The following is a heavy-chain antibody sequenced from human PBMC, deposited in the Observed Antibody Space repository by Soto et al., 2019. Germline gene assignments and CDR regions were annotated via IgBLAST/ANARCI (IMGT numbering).Heavy chain of an antibody. CDR1: GFTFSSYA. Sequence: QVQLVESGGGVVQPGRSLRLSCAASGFTFSSYAMHWVRQAPGKGLEWVAVISYDGSNKYYADSVKGRFTISRDNSKNTLYLQMNSLGAEDTAVYYCARAKWIYCSGGSCYPDYWGQGTLVTVSS. J-gene: IGHJ4*02. D-gene: IGHD2-15*01. CDR2: ISYDGSNK. V-gene: IGHV3-30-3*01. CDR3: ARAKWIYCSGGSCYPDY.